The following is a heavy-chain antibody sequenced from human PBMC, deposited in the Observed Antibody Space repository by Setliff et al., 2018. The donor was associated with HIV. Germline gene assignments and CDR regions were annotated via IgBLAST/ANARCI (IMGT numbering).Heavy chain of an antibody. J-gene: IGHJ3*02. CDR3: ARDKGAYDSSGNAFDI. D-gene: IGHD3-22*01. CDR2: IYTSGST. CDR1: GGSISSGSYY. Sequence: SETLSLTCTVSGGSISSGSYYWSWIRQPAGKGLEWIGRIYTSGSTNYNPSLKSRVTISVDNSKNTLYLQMNSLRVEDTAVYYCARDKGAYDSSGNAFDIWGQGTMVTVSS. V-gene: IGHV4-61*02.